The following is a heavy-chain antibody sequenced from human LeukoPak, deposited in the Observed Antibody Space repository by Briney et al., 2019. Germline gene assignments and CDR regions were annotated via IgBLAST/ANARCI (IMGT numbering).Heavy chain of an antibody. CDR1: GGSISSSSYY. Sequence: SETLSLTCTVSGGSISSSSYYWGWIRQPPGKGLEWIGSIYYSGSTYYNPSLKSRVTISVDTSKNQFSLKLSSVTAADTAVYYCARAVAGAFDYWGQGTMVTVSS. V-gene: IGHV4-39*01. D-gene: IGHD6-19*01. CDR3: ARAVAGAFDY. J-gene: IGHJ4*02. CDR2: IYYSGST.